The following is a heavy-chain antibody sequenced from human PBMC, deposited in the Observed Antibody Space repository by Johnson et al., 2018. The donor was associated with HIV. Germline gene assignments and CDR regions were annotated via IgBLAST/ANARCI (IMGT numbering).Heavy chain of an antibody. J-gene: IGHJ3*02. V-gene: IGHV3-64*04. CDR2: ISGSGGST. CDR1: GFTFDDYT. Sequence: VQLVESGGGLVQPGGSLRLSCAASGFTFDDYTMHWVRQAPGKGLEYVSAISGSGGSTYYADSVKGRFTISRDNAKNSLYLQMNSLRAEDTAVYYCARGTYYYGSGNAFDMWGQGTMVTVSS. CDR3: ARGTYYYGSGNAFDM. D-gene: IGHD3-10*01.